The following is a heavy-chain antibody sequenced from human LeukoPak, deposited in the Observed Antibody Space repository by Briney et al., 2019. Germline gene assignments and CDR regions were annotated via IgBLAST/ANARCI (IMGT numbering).Heavy chain of an antibody. CDR1: GFTFSTYW. D-gene: IGHD1-14*01. CDR2: IKQDGSEK. J-gene: IGHJ4*02. V-gene: IGHV3-7*01. CDR3: ARDLPGGHAPAY. Sequence: GSLRLSRAASGFTFSTYWMTWVRQSPGKGLEWVANIKQDGSEKYYVDSVKGRFTISRDNAKNSLYLQMNGLRAEDTALYYCARDLPGGHAPAYWGQGTLVTVSS.